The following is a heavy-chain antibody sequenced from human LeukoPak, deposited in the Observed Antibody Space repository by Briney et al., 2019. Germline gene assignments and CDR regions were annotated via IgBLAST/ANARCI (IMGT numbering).Heavy chain of an antibody. CDR2: ISGSGGST. Sequence: PGGSLRLSCAASGFTFSSYAMSWVRQAPGKGLEWVSAISGSGGSTYYADSVKGRFTISRDNSKNTLYLQMNSLRAEDTAVYYCAQSRGYYYDRSGYYAYWGQGTLVTVSS. CDR1: GFTFSSYA. V-gene: IGHV3-23*01. CDR3: AQSRGYYYDRSGYYAY. D-gene: IGHD3-22*01. J-gene: IGHJ4*02.